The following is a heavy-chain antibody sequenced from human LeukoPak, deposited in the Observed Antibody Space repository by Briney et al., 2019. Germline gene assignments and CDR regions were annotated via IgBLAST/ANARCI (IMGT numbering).Heavy chain of an antibody. Sequence: PGRSLRLSCAASGFTFSSYWMSWVRQAPGKGLEWVANIRHDGGEKYYVDSVKGQFTISRDNAKNSLFLQMNSLRAEDTAVYYCARDKDGGLEYWGQGTLVTVSS. CDR2: IRHDGGEK. D-gene: IGHD4-23*01. CDR1: GFTFSSYW. V-gene: IGHV3-7*01. J-gene: IGHJ4*02. CDR3: ARDKDGGLEY.